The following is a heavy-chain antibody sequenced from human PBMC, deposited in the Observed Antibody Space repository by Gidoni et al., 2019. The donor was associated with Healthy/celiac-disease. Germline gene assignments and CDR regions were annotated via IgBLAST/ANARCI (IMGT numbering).Heavy chain of an antibody. CDR2: IRYDGSNK. V-gene: IGHV3-30*02. CDR1: GFTFSSYV. D-gene: IGHD3-10*01. J-gene: IGHJ6*02. Sequence: QVQLVESGGGVVQPGGSLRLSCAASGFTFSSYVMHWVCQAPGKGLELVAFIRYDGSNKYYADSVKGRFTISRDNSKNTLYLQMNSLRAEDTAVYYCAKDVAGLLWFGELWSYGMDVWGQGTTVTVSS. CDR3: AKDVAGLLWFGELWSYGMDV.